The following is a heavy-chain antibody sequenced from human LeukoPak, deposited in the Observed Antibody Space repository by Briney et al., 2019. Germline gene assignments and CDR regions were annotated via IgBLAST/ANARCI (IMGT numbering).Heavy chain of an antibody. CDR2: IIPVFGTA. J-gene: IGHJ4*02. CDR3: AASLYNIGWSFDN. V-gene: IGHV1-69*13. D-gene: IGHD6-19*01. Sequence: SVKVSCTASGYTFTSYEINWLRQAPGQGFEWMGCIIPVFGTANYIKRYQGRLTITADQSTGTAFMDLNSLTSEDTAVYYCAASLYNIGWSFDNWGQGTLLFVSS. CDR1: GYTFTSYE.